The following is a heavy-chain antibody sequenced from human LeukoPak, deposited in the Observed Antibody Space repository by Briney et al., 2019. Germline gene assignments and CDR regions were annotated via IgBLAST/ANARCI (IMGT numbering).Heavy chain of an antibody. V-gene: IGHV5-51*01. CDR2: IYPGDSDT. CDR3: ARHPDYYDSSGYDYGMDV. Sequence: GESLKISCRASGYSFTTYWIGWVRQMPGKGLEWMGIIYPGDSDTRYSPSFQGQVTISADKSISTAYLQWSSLKASDTAMYYCARHPDYYDSSGYDYGMDVWGQGTTVTVSS. D-gene: IGHD3-22*01. J-gene: IGHJ6*02. CDR1: GYSFTTYW.